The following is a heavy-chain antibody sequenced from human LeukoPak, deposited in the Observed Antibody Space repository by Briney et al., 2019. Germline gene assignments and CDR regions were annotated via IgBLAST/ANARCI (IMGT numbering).Heavy chain of an antibody. D-gene: IGHD3-9*01. V-gene: IGHV4-59*08. J-gene: IGHJ4*02. Sequence: SETLSLTRNVSGGSITSHHWSWIRRPPGKGLEWIGYIYYSGDSKYNPSLKSRVTMSVDTSKNQFSLKVSSVTAADTAVYYCARHARSAGYYPYFDYWGQGILVIVSP. CDR3: ARHARSAGYYPYFDY. CDR1: GGSITSHH. CDR2: IYYSGDS.